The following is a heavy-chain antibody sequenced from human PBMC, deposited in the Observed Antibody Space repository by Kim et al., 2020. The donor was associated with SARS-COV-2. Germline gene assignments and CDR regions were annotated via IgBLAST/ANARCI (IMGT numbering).Heavy chain of an antibody. Sequence: SETLSLTCTVSGGSISSYYWSWIRQPPGKGLEWIGYIYYSGSTNYNPSLKSRVTISVDTSKNQFSLKLSSVTAADTAVYYCARGPTMVRGVMTIYYYGMDVWGQGTTVTVSS. CDR2: IYYSGST. D-gene: IGHD3-10*01. CDR3: ARGPTMVRGVMTIYYYGMDV. V-gene: IGHV4-59*13. CDR1: GGSISSYY. J-gene: IGHJ6*02.